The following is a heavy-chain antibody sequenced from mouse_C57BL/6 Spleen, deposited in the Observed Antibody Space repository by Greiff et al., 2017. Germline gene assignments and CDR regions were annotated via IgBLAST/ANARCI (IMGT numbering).Heavy chain of an antibody. CDR3: ARDYFY. CDR1: GYSITSGYY. D-gene: IGHD1-1*01. Sequence: EVKLMESGPGLVKPSQSLSLTCSVTGYSITSGYYWNWIRQFPGNKLEWMGYISYDGSNNYNPSLKNRISITRDTSKNQFFLKLNSVTTEDTATYYCARDYFYWGQGTTLTVSS. CDR2: ISYDGSN. V-gene: IGHV3-6*01. J-gene: IGHJ2*01.